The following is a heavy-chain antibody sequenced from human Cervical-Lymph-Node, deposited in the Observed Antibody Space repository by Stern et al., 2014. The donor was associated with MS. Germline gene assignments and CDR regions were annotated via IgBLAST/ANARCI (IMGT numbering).Heavy chain of an antibody. CDR3: ANRDMGYTYGRHDY. J-gene: IGHJ4*02. D-gene: IGHD5-12*01. Sequence: QLVQSGAEVKKPWASVKVSCKASGGTFNNHVISWVRQAPGQGLEWMGWIVPPFGTPDYARKFQGRVRITADKSTSTVHMVLSSVNREDTGIYYCANRDMGYTYGRHDYWGQGTLVTVS. CDR2: IVPPFGTP. CDR1: GGTFNNHV. V-gene: IGHV1-69*06.